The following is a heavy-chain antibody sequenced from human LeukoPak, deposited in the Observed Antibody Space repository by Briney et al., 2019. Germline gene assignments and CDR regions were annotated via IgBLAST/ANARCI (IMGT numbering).Heavy chain of an antibody. Sequence: SVKVSFKASGGTFSSYAISWVRQAPGQGLEWMGGIIPIFGTANYAQKFQGRVTITADKSTSTAYMELSSLRSEDTAVYYCARSIAARPLDYWGQGTLVTVSS. CDR1: GGTFSSYA. V-gene: IGHV1-69*06. J-gene: IGHJ4*02. CDR3: ARSIAARPLDY. D-gene: IGHD6-6*01. CDR2: IIPIFGTA.